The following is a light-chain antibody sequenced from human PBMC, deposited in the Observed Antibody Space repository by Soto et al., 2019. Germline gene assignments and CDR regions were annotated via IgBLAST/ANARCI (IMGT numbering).Light chain of an antibody. CDR1: SGHSSYA. CDR2: LNSDGSH. V-gene: IGLV4-69*01. Sequence: QPVLTQSPSASASLGASGKLTCTLSSGHSSYAIAWHQQQPEKGPRYLMKLNSDGSHSKGDGIPDRFSGSSSGAERYLTISSLQSEDEADYYCQTWGTGTRGVFGGGTKLTVL. CDR3: QTWGTGTRGV. J-gene: IGLJ3*02.